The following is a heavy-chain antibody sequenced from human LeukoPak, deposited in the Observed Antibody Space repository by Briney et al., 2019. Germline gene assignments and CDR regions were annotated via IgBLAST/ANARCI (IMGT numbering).Heavy chain of an antibody. V-gene: IGHV3-21*01. D-gene: IGHD5-12*01. Sequence: GGSLRLSCAASGFTFSNYRMNWVRQAPGMGLEWVSSISGGSGYIYYADSVKGRFTISRDNAKNSLYLQMNSLRAEDTAVYYCARFSGYNSFDFWGQGTLVTVSP. J-gene: IGHJ4*02. CDR2: ISGGSGYI. CDR1: GFTFSNYR. CDR3: ARFSGYNSFDF.